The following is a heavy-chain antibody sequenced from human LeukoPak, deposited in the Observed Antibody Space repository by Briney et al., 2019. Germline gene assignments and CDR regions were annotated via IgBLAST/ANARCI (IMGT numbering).Heavy chain of an antibody. CDR1: GFTFSSYA. CDR3: ATYSSLNRREFQY. J-gene: IGHJ1*01. Sequence: GGSLRLSCAASGFTFSSYAMHWVRQAPGKGLEWVAVISYDGSNKYYADSVKGRFTISRDNAKNSLYLQMNSLRAEDTAVYYCATYSSLNRREFQYWGQGTLLTVSS. V-gene: IGHV3-30-3*01. D-gene: IGHD3-22*01. CDR2: ISYDGSNK.